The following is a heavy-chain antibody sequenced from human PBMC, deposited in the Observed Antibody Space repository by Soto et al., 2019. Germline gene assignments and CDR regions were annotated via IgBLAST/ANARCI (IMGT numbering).Heavy chain of an antibody. CDR3: ARMNYYGSYDFDF. CDR2: IYHSGST. V-gene: IGHV4-30-2*01. CDR1: GGSISSGGYS. D-gene: IGHD3-10*01. J-gene: IGHJ3*01. Sequence: QLQLQESGSGLVKPSQTLSLTCAVSGGSISSGGYSWSWIRQPPGKDLEWIGYIYHSGSTYYNPSRKSRATIAVDKCKNQLALKLSSVTAADTAVYYCARMNYYGSYDFDFWGQGTMVTVSS.